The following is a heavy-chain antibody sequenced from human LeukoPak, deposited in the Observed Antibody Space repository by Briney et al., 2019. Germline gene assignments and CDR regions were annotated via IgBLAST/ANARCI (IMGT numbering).Heavy chain of an antibody. CDR3: AGSRNGFYMDV. Sequence: KPGGSLRLSCAASGFTFSSYSMNWVRQAPGKGLEWVSSISSSSSYIYYADSVKGRFTISRDNAKKYLYLQMNSLRAEDMALYYCAGSRNGFYMDVWGKGTTVTVSS. CDR1: GFTFSSYS. J-gene: IGHJ6*03. V-gene: IGHV3-21*04. D-gene: IGHD3-3*01. CDR2: ISSSSSYI.